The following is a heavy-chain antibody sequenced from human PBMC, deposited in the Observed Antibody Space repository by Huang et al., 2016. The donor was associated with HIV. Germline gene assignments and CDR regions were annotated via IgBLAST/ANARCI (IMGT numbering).Heavy chain of an antibody. D-gene: IGHD1-1*01. CDR3: ARLSTTWYFDY. Sequence: MPGKGLEWMGIISPGDSDTRYSPSFQGQVTISADKSISTAYLQWSSLKASDTAMYYCARLSTTWYFDYWGQGTLVTVSS. V-gene: IGHV5-51*01. J-gene: IGHJ4*02. CDR2: ISPGDSDT.